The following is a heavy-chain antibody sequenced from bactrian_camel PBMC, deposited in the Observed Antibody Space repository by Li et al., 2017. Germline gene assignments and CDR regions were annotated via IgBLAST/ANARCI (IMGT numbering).Heavy chain of an antibody. J-gene: IGHJ4*01. V-gene: IGHV3S53*01. D-gene: IGHD4*01. CDR3: AAGRTSTLVPARYTY. CDR1: ADIYSRNN. CDR2: IDYRSGGS. Sequence: HVQLVESGGGSVQTGGSLRLSCTVSADIYSRNNIGWFRQSLGKEREGVAVIDYRSGGSLLADSVKGRFTISQDKARNTVYLQMESLKPEDTAMYYCAAGRTSTLVPARYTYWGQGTQVTVS.